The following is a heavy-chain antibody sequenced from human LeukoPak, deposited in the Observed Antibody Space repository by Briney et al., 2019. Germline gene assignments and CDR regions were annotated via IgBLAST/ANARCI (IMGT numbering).Heavy chain of an antibody. D-gene: IGHD2-15*01. CDR2: ISWNSGSI. J-gene: IGHJ6*02. V-gene: IGHV3-9*01. CDR3: AKEILGSPHYYYYGMDV. Sequence: GRSLRLSCAASGFTFDDYAMHWVRQAPGKGLEWDSGISWNSGSIGYADSVKGRFTISRDNAKNSLYLQMNSLRAEDTALYYCAKEILGSPHYYYYGMDVWGQGTTVTVSS. CDR1: GFTFDDYA.